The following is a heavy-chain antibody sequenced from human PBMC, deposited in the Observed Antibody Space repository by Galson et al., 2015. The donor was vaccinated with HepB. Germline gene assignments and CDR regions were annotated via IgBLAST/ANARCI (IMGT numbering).Heavy chain of an antibody. CDR1: GFTFSSYA. V-gene: IGHV3-30*04. CDR3: ARGRWLLLLDNGMDV. CDR2: ISYDGSNK. D-gene: IGHD3-22*01. J-gene: IGHJ6*02. Sequence: SLRLSCAASGFTFSSYAMHWVRQAPGKGLEWVAVISYDGSNKYYADSVKGRFTISRDNSKNTLYLQMNSLRAEDTAVYYCARGRWLLLLDNGMDVWGQGTTVTVSS.